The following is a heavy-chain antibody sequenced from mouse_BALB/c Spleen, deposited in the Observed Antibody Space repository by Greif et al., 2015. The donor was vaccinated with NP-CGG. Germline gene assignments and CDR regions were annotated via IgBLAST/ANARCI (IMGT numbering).Heavy chain of an antibody. CDR1: GYSITSGYY. Sequence: VQLKDSGPGLVKPSQSLSLTCSVTGYSITSGYYWNWIRQFPGNKLEWMGYISYDGSNNYNPSLKNRISITRDTSKNQFFLKLNSVTTEDTATYYCASYYGSSYFDYWGQGTTLTVSS. CDR2: ISYDGSN. CDR3: ASYYGSSYFDY. D-gene: IGHD1-1*01. V-gene: IGHV3-6*02. J-gene: IGHJ2*01.